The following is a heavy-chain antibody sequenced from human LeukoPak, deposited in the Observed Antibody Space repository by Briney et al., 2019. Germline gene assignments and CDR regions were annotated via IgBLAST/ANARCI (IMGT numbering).Heavy chain of an antibody. CDR3: AKARATYLYDTSGYSALDY. Sequence: GGSLRLSCAASGFTFSSYVMHWVRQAPGKGLEWVALIWYDGDNKYYSDSVKGRFTISRDNSKNTLYLQMNSLRAEDTAVYYCAKARATYLYDTSGYSALDYWGQGTLVTVSS. J-gene: IGHJ4*02. V-gene: IGHV3-33*06. CDR1: GFTFSSYV. D-gene: IGHD3-22*01. CDR2: IWYDGDNK.